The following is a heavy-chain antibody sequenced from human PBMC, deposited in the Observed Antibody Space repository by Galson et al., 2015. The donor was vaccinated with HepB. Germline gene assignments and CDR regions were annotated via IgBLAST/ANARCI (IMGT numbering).Heavy chain of an antibody. CDR2: INAGNGNT. CDR1: GYTFTSYA. V-gene: IGHV1-3*01. D-gene: IGHD2-2*01. CDR3: ARETIVVVPAPEWLAETDGMDV. J-gene: IGHJ6*02. Sequence: SVKVSCKASGYTFTSYAMHWVRQAPGQRLEWMGWINAGNGNTKYSQKFQGRVTITRDTSASTAYMELSSLRSEDTAVYYCARETIVVVPAPEWLAETDGMDVWGQGTTVTVSS.